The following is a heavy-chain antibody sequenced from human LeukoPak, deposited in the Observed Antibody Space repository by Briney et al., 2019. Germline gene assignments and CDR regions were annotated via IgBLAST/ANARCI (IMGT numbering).Heavy chain of an antibody. Sequence: SETLSLTCTVSGGSISSGSYYWSWIRQPAGKGLEWIGRIYTSGSTNYNPSLKSRVTISVDTSKNQFSLKLSSVTAAHTAVYYCARVTMYSSSEPIDYWGQGTLVTVSS. CDR1: GGSISSGSYY. D-gene: IGHD6-13*01. V-gene: IGHV4-61*02. J-gene: IGHJ4*02. CDR2: IYTSGST. CDR3: ARVTMYSSSEPIDY.